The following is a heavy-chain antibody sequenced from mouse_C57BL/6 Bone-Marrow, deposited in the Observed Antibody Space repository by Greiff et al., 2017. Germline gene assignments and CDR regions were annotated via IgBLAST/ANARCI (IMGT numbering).Heavy chain of an antibody. CDR2: IHPNSGST. J-gene: IGHJ2*01. D-gene: IGHD1-1*01. V-gene: IGHV1-64*01. CDR1: GYTFTSYW. Sequence: QVQLKQPGAELVKPGASVKLSCKASGYTFTSYWMHWVKQRPGQGLEWIGMIHPNSGSTNYNEKFKSKATLTVDKSSSTAYMQLSSLTSEDSAVYYCAREGYYDGSYYFDYWGQGTTLTVSS. CDR3: AREGYYDGSYYFDY.